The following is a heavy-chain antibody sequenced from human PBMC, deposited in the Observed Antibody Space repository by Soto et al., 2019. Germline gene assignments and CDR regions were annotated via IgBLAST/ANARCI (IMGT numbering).Heavy chain of an antibody. D-gene: IGHD3-16*02. V-gene: IGHV1-2*04. CDR3: ARDKADMITFGGVIVGGAFDI. Sequence: VQLVQSGAEVKKPGASVKVSCKASGYTFTGYYMHWVRQAPGQGLEWMGWINPNSGGTNYAQKFPGWVTITRDTSISTAYMELSRLRSDDTAVYYCARDKADMITFGGVIVGGAFDIWGQGTMVTVSS. CDR2: INPNSGGT. CDR1: GYTFTGYY. J-gene: IGHJ3*02.